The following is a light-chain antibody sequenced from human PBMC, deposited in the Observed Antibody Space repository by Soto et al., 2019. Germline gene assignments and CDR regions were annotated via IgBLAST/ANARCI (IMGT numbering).Light chain of an antibody. CDR1: SSNIGAGYD. Sequence: QSVLTQPPSVSGVPGQRVTISCSGNSSNIGAGYDAHWYQHLPGTAPKLLIFGFTSRPSGVPDRFSGSKSDTSASLAITGLQADDEAYYYCSSYTSSSTPVVFGGGTKLTVL. CDR2: GFT. CDR3: SSYTSSSTPVV. V-gene: IGLV1-40*01. J-gene: IGLJ2*01.